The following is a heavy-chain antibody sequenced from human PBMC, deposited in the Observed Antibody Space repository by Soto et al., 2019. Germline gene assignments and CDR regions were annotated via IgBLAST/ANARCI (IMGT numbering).Heavy chain of an antibody. V-gene: IGHV3-21*01. CDR1: GFTFSSYA. D-gene: IGHD3-10*01. CDR2: ISVYSDYI. Sequence: PGGSLRLSCAASGFTFSSYAMNWVRQSPGKGLEWVSSISVYSDYIYYADSVKGRFTISRDNATNSLYLQMNSLRAEDTAIYYCARDRITMVRGGRDFDFWGQGTLVTVSS. CDR3: ARDRITMVRGGRDFDF. J-gene: IGHJ4*02.